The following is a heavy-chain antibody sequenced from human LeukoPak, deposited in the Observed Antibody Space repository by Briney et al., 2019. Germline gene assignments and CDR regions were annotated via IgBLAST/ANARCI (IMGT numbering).Heavy chain of an antibody. D-gene: IGHD6-13*01. CDR1: GGSISSYY. Sequence: PSETLSLTCTVSGGSISSYYWSWIRQPPGKGLEWIGYIYYSGSTNYNPSLKSRVTISVDTSKNQFSLKLSSVTAADTAVYYCARNSAAAGSFGYWGQGTLVTVSS. V-gene: IGHV4-59*01. CDR3: ARNSAAAGSFGY. CDR2: IYYSGST. J-gene: IGHJ4*02.